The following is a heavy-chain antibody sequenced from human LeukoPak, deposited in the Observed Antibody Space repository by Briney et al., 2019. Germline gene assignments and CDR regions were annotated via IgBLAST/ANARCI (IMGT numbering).Heavy chain of an antibody. V-gene: IGHV1-69*05. J-gene: IGHJ6*03. CDR1: GGTFSSYA. D-gene: IGHD2-2*01. Sequence: ASVKVSCKASGGTFSSYAISWVRQAPGQGLEWMGRIIPIFGTANYAQKFQGRVTITTDESTSTAYMELSSLRSEDTAVYYCARGVVVVVPAADAGSYYYYMDVWGKGTTVTVSS. CDR3: ARGVVVVVPAADAGSYYYYMDV. CDR2: IIPIFGTA.